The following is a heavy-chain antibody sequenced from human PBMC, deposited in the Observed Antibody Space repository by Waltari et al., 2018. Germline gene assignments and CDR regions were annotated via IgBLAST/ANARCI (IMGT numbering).Heavy chain of an antibody. CDR2: ISGSGGSN. CDR1: GFTFSSYA. CDR3: AKNLLGYCSSTSCLPYYFDY. D-gene: IGHD2-2*01. V-gene: IGHV3-23*04. J-gene: IGHJ4*02. Sequence: EVQLVESGGGLVQPGGSLRLSCAASGFTFSSYAMSWVRQAPGKGLEWVSAISGSGGSNYYADSVNGRFTISRDNSKNTLYLQMNSLRAEDTAVYYCAKNLLGYCSSTSCLPYYFDYWGQGTLVTVSS.